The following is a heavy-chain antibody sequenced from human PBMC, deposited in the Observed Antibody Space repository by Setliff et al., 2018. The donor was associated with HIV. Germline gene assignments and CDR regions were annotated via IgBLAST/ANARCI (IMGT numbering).Heavy chain of an antibody. Sequence: SETLSLTCTVSGGSISSGGYYWSWIRQHPGKGLEWIGYIYYSGSTYYNPSLKSLVTISVDTSKNHFSLKLSSVTAADTAVYYCARGEPTYYYVSSGYFGAFDIWGQGTMVTVSS. CDR2: IYYSGST. J-gene: IGHJ3*02. D-gene: IGHD3-22*01. CDR3: ARGEPTYYYVSSGYFGAFDI. V-gene: IGHV4-31*01. CDR1: GGSISSGGYY.